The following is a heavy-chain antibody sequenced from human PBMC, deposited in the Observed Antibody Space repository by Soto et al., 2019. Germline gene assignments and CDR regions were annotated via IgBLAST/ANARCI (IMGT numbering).Heavy chain of an antibody. CDR3: ARDIPRYDFWSGYYSYFDY. D-gene: IGHD3-3*01. Sequence: SETLSLTCTVSGGSISSGDYYWSWIRQPPGKGLEWIGYIYYSGSTYYNPSLKSRVTISVDTSKNQFSLKLSSVTAADTAVYYCARDIPRYDFWSGYYSYFDYWGRGTLVTVSS. J-gene: IGHJ4*02. CDR2: IYYSGST. V-gene: IGHV4-30-4*01. CDR1: GGSISSGDYY.